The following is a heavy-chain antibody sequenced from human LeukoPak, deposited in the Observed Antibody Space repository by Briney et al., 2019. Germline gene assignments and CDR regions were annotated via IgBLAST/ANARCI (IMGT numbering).Heavy chain of an antibody. CDR3: AKLHAPADCSSTNCYAWNWFDP. D-gene: IGHD2-2*01. Sequence: GGSLRLSCAASGFTFSSYGMHWVRQAPGRGLAWVAVISYDGSNKYYADSVKSRFTISRDNSKNTLDLKMNSLRAEDTAVYYCAKLHAPADCSSTNCYAWNWFDPWGQGTLVTVYS. CDR1: GFTFSSYG. V-gene: IGHV3-30*18. J-gene: IGHJ5*02. CDR2: ISYDGSNK.